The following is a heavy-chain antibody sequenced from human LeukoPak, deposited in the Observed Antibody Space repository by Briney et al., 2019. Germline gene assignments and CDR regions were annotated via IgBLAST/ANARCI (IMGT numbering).Heavy chain of an antibody. CDR3: ASAREYCGGAECYEYFQH. CDR1: GFTVRTHS. V-gene: IGHV3-53*01. D-gene: IGHD2-21*01. J-gene: IGHJ1*01. CDR2: IYGGGST. Sequence: GGSPRLSCAASGFTVRTHSMSWVRQAPGKGLEWVSVIYGGGSTYYADSVNGRFTISRDSSKNTLFLQMNSLRAEDTALYYCASAREYCGGAECYEYFQHWGQGTLVTVSS.